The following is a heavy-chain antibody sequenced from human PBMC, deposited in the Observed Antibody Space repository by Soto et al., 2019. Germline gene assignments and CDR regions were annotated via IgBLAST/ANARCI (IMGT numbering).Heavy chain of an antibody. Sequence: PGGSLRLSCAASGFTFSSYWMNWVRQAPGKGLEWVANINQDGNEDNLLDSVKGRFTISRHNAKNSLFLQMNSLRVDDTAVYYCARTGDGHHDFLDYWGQGALVTVSS. CDR2: INQDGNED. V-gene: IGHV3-7*01. D-gene: IGHD1-1*01. CDR3: ARTGDGHHDFLDY. CDR1: GFTFSSYW. J-gene: IGHJ4*02.